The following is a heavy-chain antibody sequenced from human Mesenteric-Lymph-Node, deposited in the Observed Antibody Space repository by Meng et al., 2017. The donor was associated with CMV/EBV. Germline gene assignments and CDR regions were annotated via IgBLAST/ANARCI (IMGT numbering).Heavy chain of an antibody. CDR1: GGSISSYY. Sequence: SETLSLTCTVSGGSISSYYWSWIRQPPGKGLEWTGYIYYSGSTNYNPSLKSRVTISVDTPKNQFSLKLSSVTAADTAVYYCARGYSYGYWYFDLWGRGTLVTVSS. V-gene: IGHV4-59*01. J-gene: IGHJ2*01. CDR2: IYYSGST. D-gene: IGHD5-18*01. CDR3: ARGYSYGYWYFDL.